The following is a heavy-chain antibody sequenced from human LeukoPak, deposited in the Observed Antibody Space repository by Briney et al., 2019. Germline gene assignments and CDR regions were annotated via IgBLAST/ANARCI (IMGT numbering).Heavy chain of an antibody. J-gene: IGHJ4*02. CDR1: GFTFSIYT. CDR3: ARDFSLTY. CDR2: ISSSGSTI. Sequence: GDSLRLSCAASGFTFSIYTMNWVRQAPGKGLEWISSISSSGSTIVYADSVKGRFTVSRDNAKNSLYLQMNSLRTKDTAVYYCARDFSLTYWGQGTLVTVSS. V-gene: IGHV3-48*01. D-gene: IGHD2/OR15-2a*01.